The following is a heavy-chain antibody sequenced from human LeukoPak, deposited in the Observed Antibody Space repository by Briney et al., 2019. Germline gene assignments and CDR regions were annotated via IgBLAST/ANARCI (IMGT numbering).Heavy chain of an antibody. D-gene: IGHD1-26*01. CDR1: GGSFSGYY. Sequence: SETLSLTCAVYGGSFSGYYWSWIRQPPGKGLEWIGEINHSGSTNYNPSLKSRVTISVDTSKNQFSLKLSSVTAADTAVYYCARTSLVGATSDIDYWGQGTLVTVSS. V-gene: IGHV4-34*01. CDR3: ARTSLVGATSDIDY. CDR2: INHSGST. J-gene: IGHJ4*02.